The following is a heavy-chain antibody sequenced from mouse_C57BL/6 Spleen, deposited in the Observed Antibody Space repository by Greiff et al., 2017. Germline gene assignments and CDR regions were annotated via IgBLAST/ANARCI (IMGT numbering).Heavy chain of an antibody. D-gene: IGHD2-5*01. Sequence: VQLQQSGAELAKPGASVKLSCKASGYTFTSYWMHWVKQRPGQGLEWIGYINPSSGYTKYNQKFKDKATLTAYKSSSTADMQLSSLTYEDSAVYYCARRYSNFYAMDYWGQGTSVTVSS. V-gene: IGHV1-7*01. J-gene: IGHJ4*01. CDR2: INPSSGYT. CDR3: ARRYSNFYAMDY. CDR1: GYTFTSYW.